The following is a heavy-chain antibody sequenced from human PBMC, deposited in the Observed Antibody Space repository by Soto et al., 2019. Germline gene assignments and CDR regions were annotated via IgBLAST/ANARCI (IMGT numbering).Heavy chain of an antibody. CDR2: ISGSGGST. CDR3: AKDGAVGWPPDAFDI. D-gene: IGHD1-26*01. J-gene: IGHJ3*02. Sequence: EVQLLESGGGLVQPGGPLRLSCAASGFTFSSYAMRWVPHAPGKRLEWVSAISGSGGSTYYADSVKGRFTISRDNPKNTLDLQMNSLRGEDTAVYYCAKDGAVGWPPDAFDIWGQGTMVTVSS. CDR1: GFTFSSYA. V-gene: IGHV3-23*01.